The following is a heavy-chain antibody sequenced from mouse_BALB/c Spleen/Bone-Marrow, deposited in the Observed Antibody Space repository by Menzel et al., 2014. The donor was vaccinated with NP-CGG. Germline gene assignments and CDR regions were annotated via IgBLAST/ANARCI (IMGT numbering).Heavy chain of an antibody. V-gene: IGHV1-14*01. CDR3: PSPSYGYDGFPY. CDR2: INPYNDGT. CDR1: GYTFTSYV. Sequence: EVKLQESGPELVKPGASVKMSCKASGYTFTSYVMHWVKQKPGQGLEWIGYINPYNDGTKYNEKFKGKATLTSDKSSSTASMEPSTLTSGASAVFYCPSPSYGYDGFPYWAQGTLVTASA. D-gene: IGHD2-14*01. J-gene: IGHJ3*01.